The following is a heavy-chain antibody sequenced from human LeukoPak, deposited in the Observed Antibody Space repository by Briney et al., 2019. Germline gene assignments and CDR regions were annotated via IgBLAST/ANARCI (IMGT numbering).Heavy chain of an antibody. V-gene: IGHV3-30-3*01. Sequence: GRSLRLSCAASGFTFSSYAMRWVRQAPGKGLEWVAVISYDGSNKYYADSVKGRFTISRDNSKNTLYLQMNSLRAEDTAVYYCARPAYTAAYDLWGQGTVVTVSS. J-gene: IGHJ3*01. CDR3: ARPAYTAAYDL. CDR2: ISYDGSNK. D-gene: IGHD3-16*01. CDR1: GFTFSSYA.